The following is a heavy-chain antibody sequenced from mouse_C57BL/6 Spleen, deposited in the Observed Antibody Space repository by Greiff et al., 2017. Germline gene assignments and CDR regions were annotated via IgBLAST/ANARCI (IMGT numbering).Heavy chain of an antibody. CDR1: GYTFTSYW. V-gene: IGHV1-69*01. Sequence: QVQLQQPGAELVMPGASVKLSCKASGYTFTSYWMHWVKQRPGQGLEWIGEIDPSDSYTNYNQKFKGKSTLTVDKSSSPAYMQLSSLTSEDSAVYYCARADDYDAWFAYWGQGTLVTVS. D-gene: IGHD2-4*01. CDR3: ARADDYDAWFAY. CDR2: IDPSDSYT. J-gene: IGHJ3*01.